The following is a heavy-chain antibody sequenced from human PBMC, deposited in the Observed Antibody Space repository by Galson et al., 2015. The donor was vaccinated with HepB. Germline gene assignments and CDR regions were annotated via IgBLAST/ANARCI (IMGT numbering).Heavy chain of an antibody. CDR3: ANARGAVYY. Sequence: SLRLSCAASGFTFSSYGMHWVRQAPGKGLEWVAVISYDGSNKYYADSVKGRFTISRDNSKNTLYLQMNSLRAEDTAVYYCANARGAVYYWGQGTLVTVSS. CDR1: GFTFSSYG. CDR2: ISYDGSNK. J-gene: IGHJ4*02. D-gene: IGHD4-17*01. V-gene: IGHV3-30*18.